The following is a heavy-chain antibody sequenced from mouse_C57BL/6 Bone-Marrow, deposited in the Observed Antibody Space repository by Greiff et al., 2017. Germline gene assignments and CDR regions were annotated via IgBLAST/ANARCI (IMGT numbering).Heavy chain of an antibody. CDR2: ISGGGGNT. CDR1: GFTFSSYT. CDR3: ARHNRYSNHQAWFAY. J-gene: IGHJ3*01. V-gene: IGHV5-9*01. D-gene: IGHD2-5*01. Sequence: EVQVVESGGGLVKPGGSLKLSCAASGFTFSSYTMSWVRQTPEKRLEWVATISGGGGNTYYPDSVKGRFTISRDNAKNTLYLQMSSLRSEDTALYYCARHNRYSNHQAWFAYRRQAALVTASA.